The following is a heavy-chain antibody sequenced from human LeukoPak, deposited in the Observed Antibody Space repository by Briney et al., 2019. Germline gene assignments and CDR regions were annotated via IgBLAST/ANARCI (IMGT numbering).Heavy chain of an antibody. J-gene: IGHJ5*02. D-gene: IGHD1-26*01. CDR3: AKRQGPDSGSYDYFDP. Sequence: PSETPSLTCTVSGGSISSYYWSWIRQPPGQGLEWIAYIHSSGYTNYNPSLKSRVTISVDTSKNQFSLKVTSVTAADTAVYYCAKRQGPDSGSYDYFDPWGQGTLVTVSS. CDR1: GGSISSYY. CDR2: IHSSGYT. V-gene: IGHV4-4*09.